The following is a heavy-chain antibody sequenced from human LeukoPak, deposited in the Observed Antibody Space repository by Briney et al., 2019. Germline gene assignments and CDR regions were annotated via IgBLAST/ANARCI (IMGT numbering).Heavy chain of an antibody. CDR3: ARDSSSNWNYVGAFDI. V-gene: IGHV3-30-3*01. J-gene: IGHJ3*02. CDR2: ISYDGSNK. Sequence: GGSLRLSCAASGFTFSNYAMHWVRQAPGKGLEWVAVISYDGSNKYYADSVKGRFTISRDNSKNTLYLQMNSLRAEDTAVYYCARDSSSNWNYVGAFDIWGQGTMVTVSS. CDR1: GFTFSNYA. D-gene: IGHD1-7*01.